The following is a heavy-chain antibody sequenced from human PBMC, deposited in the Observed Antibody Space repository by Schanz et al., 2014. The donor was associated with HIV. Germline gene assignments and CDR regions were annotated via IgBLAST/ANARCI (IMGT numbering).Heavy chain of an antibody. Sequence: QVQLQESGPGLVKPSETLSLTCTVSGGSISGHYWSWIRQPAGKGLEWIGRISASGSSNYNPSLKIRLAVSIDTSKKNFSLNLSSVTAADTAVYYCASSITISGVVYAMDVWGQGTTVTVSS. CDR3: ASSITISGVVYAMDV. D-gene: IGHD3-3*01. CDR1: GGSISGHY. J-gene: IGHJ6*02. CDR2: ISASGSS. V-gene: IGHV4-4*07.